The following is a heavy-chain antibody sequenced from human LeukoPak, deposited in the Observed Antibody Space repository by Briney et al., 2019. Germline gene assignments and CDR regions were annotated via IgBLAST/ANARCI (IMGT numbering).Heavy chain of an antibody. D-gene: IGHD2-2*01. V-gene: IGHV1-18*04. Sequence: ASVKVSCKASGYTFTSYGISWVRQAPGQGLEWMGWISAYNGNTNYAQKLQGRVTMTTDTSTSTAYMGLRSLRSDDTAVYYCARVRGWDIVVVPAAHPYYYYGMDVWGKGTTVTVSS. CDR2: ISAYNGNT. J-gene: IGHJ6*04. CDR1: GYTFTSYG. CDR3: ARVRGWDIVVVPAAHPYYYYGMDV.